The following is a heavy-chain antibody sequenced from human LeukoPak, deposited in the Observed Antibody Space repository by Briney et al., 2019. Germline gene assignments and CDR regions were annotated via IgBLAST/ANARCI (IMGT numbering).Heavy chain of an antibody. Sequence: GGSLRPSCAAAGFTFSSYWMSCVRRAPGKGLEWVANIKQDGSEKYYVDSVKGRFTISRDNAKNSLYLQMNSLRAEDTAVYYCASSSLWPYYFDYWGQGTLVTVAS. J-gene: IGHJ4*02. CDR1: GFTFSSYW. D-gene: IGHD3-10*01. CDR3: ASSSLWPYYFDY. V-gene: IGHV3-7*01. CDR2: IKQDGSEK.